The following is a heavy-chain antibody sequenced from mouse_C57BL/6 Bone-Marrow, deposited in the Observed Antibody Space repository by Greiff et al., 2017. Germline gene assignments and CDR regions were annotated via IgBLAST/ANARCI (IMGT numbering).Heavy chain of an antibody. Sequence: VQLQQSGPGLVAPSQSLSITCTVSGFSLTSYAISWVRQPPGKGLEWLGVIWTGGGTNYNSALKSRLSISKDNSKSQVFLKMNSLQTDDTARYYCAREKGYYDGCWYFDVWGTGTTVTVSS. V-gene: IGHV2-9-1*01. D-gene: IGHD2-3*01. CDR3: AREKGYYDGCWYFDV. CDR1: GFSLTSYA. CDR2: IWTGGGT. J-gene: IGHJ1*03.